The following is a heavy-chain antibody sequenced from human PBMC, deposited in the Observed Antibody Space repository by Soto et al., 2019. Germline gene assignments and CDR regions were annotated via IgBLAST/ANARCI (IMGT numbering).Heavy chain of an antibody. CDR1: GGTFSSYA. D-gene: IGHD5-12*01. CDR2: IIPIFGTA. Sequence: QVQLVQSGAEVKKPGSSVKVSCKASGGTFSSYAISWVRQAPGQGLEWMGGIIPIFGTANYAQKVQGRVTITADESTSRAYMGLSSLRSEDTAVYYWARGAWMPSQDYGMDVWGQGTTVTVSS. V-gene: IGHV1-69*01. J-gene: IGHJ6*02. CDR3: ARGAWMPSQDYGMDV.